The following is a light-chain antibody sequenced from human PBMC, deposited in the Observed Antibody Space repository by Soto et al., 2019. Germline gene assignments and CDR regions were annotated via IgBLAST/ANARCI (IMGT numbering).Light chain of an antibody. CDR1: QSVSSN. V-gene: IGKV3-15*01. CDR3: QQYNNWPPIT. J-gene: IGKJ5*01. CDR2: GAS. Sequence: EIVMTQSPATLSVSPGETATLSCRASQSVSSNLAWYQQKPGQAPRLLIYGASTRATDIPARFSGSGSGAEFTLTISTLQSEEFAVYYCQQYNNWPPITFGQGTRLEIK.